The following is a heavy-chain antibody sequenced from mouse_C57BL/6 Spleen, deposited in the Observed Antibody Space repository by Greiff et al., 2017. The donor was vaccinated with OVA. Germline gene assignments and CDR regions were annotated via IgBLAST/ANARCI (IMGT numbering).Heavy chain of an antibody. D-gene: IGHD1-1*01. CDR1: GFTFSSYG. J-gene: IGHJ2*01. CDR2: LSSGGRYT. Sequence: EVKLMESGGDLVKPGGSLKLSCAASGFTFSSYGMSWVRQTPDKRLEWVATLSSGGRYTYYPDSVQGRFTISRDNAKNTLYLHMSSLKSEDTAMYYCARNYGSSYDYFDYWGQGTTLTVSS. CDR3: ARNYGSSYDYFDY. V-gene: IGHV5-6*01.